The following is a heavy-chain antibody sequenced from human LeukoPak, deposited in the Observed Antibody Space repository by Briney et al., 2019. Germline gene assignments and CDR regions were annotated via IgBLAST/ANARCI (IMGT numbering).Heavy chain of an antibody. Sequence: QPGGSLRLSCAASGFIFSSYGMHWVRQAPGKGLEWVALIWYDGSKKDYADSVKGRFTISRDNAKTSLYLQMNSLRAEDTAVYYCARDRYSSSWFDIWGQGTKVTVSS. CDR3: ARDRYSSSWFDI. J-gene: IGHJ3*02. D-gene: IGHD6-13*01. V-gene: IGHV3-33*01. CDR1: GFIFSSYG. CDR2: IWYDGSKK.